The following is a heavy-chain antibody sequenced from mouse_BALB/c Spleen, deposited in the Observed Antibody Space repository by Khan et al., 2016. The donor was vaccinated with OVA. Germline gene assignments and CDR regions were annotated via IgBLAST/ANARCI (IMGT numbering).Heavy chain of an antibody. V-gene: IGHV1-63*02. Sequence: QVQLQQSGAELVRPGTSVKMSCKAAGYTFTNYWIGWVKQRPGHGLEWIGDTYPGGGYTNYNENFKGKVTLTADTSSSTAYMQLSGLTSEDSAIYYCARRGAARATEDYFDYWGQGTTLTVSS. CDR1: GYTFTNYW. CDR3: ARRGAARATEDYFDY. J-gene: IGHJ2*01. CDR2: TYPGGGYT. D-gene: IGHD3-1*01.